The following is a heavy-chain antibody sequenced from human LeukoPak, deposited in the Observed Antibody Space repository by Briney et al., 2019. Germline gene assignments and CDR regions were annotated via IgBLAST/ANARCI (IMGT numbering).Heavy chain of an antibody. Sequence: SQTLSLTCTVSGGSISSGSYYWSWIRQPAGKGLEWIGRIYTSGSTNYNPSLKSRVTISVDTSKNQFSLKLSSVTAADTAVYYCAGDSDFWSGYPHYFDYWGQGTLVTVSS. CDR1: GGSISSGSYY. CDR2: IYTSGST. CDR3: AGDSDFWSGYPHYFDY. V-gene: IGHV4-61*02. D-gene: IGHD3-3*01. J-gene: IGHJ4*02.